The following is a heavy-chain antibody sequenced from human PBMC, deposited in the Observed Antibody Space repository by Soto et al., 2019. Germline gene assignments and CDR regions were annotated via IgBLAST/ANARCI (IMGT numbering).Heavy chain of an antibody. V-gene: IGHV1-18*01. Sequence: QVHLVQSGAEVKKPGASVTVSCKGSGYTFTTYGITWVRQAPGQGLEWMGWISAHNGNTNYAQKLQGRVTVTRDTSTITAYMGLRSLRSDVTAVYYCARGRYGDYWGQGALVTVSS. CDR3: ARGRYGDY. J-gene: IGHJ4*02. CDR1: GYTFTTYG. D-gene: IGHD1-1*01. CDR2: ISAHNGNT.